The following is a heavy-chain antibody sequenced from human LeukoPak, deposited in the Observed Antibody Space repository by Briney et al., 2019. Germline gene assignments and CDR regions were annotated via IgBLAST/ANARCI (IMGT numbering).Heavy chain of an antibody. D-gene: IGHD4-17*01. Sequence: ASVKVSCKASGYTFSSYAINWVRQAPGQGLEWMGWINTNTGNPTYAQGFTGRFVFSLDTSVSTAYLQISSLKAEDTAVYYCARADYGDYWTGGDYGMDVWGQGTTVTVSS. CDR1: GYTFSSYA. J-gene: IGHJ6*02. CDR3: ARADYGDYWTGGDYGMDV. CDR2: INTNTGNP. V-gene: IGHV7-4-1*02.